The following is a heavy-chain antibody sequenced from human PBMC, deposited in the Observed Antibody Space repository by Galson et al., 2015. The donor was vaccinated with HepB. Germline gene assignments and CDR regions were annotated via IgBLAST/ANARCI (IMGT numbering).Heavy chain of an antibody. CDR2: IFSNDEK. CDR1: GLSLSNTRMG. D-gene: IGHD6-19*01. CDR3: ARIAVAGLNWFDP. J-gene: IGHJ5*02. Sequence: PALVKPTQTLTLTCTVSGLSLSNTRMGASWIRQPPGKALEWLAHIFSNDEKSYSTSLKSRPTISKDPPQSQAVLTMTNMDPVDTATYYCARIAVAGLNWFDPWGQGTLVTVSS. V-gene: IGHV2-26*01.